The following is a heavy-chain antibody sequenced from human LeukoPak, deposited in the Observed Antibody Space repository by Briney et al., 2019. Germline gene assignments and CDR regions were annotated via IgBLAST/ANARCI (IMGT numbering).Heavy chain of an antibody. CDR2: IRSKAYGGTT. D-gene: IGHD3-22*01. Sequence: GGSLRLSCTASGFTIGDSAMSWVRQAPGKGLEWVGFIRSKAYGGTTEYAASVKGRFTISRDDSKAIAYLQMNSLKTEDTAVYYCSREVVAATHWFDPWGQGTLVTVSS. CDR3: SREVVAATHWFDP. CDR1: GFTIGDSA. V-gene: IGHV3-49*04. J-gene: IGHJ5*02.